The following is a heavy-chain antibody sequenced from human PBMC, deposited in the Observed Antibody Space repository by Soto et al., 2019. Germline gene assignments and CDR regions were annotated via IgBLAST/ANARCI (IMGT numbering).Heavy chain of an antibody. Sequence: QVQLVESGGDLVKPGGSLRLSCAASGYTFSDYYMSWIRQAPGKGLEWISYIDTSGTKIYYADSVKGRFTITRDNAKNSLYLEMNSLRVEDTAVYYCASHYDMWSGYLSPVDYWGQGTLVTVSS. D-gene: IGHD3-3*01. J-gene: IGHJ4*02. V-gene: IGHV3-11*01. CDR2: IDTSGTKI. CDR3: ASHYDMWSGYLSPVDY. CDR1: GYTFSDYY.